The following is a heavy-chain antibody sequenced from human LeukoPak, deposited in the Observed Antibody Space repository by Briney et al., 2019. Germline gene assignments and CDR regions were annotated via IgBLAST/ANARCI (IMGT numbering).Heavy chain of an antibody. CDR1: GGSFSGYY. D-gene: IGHD2-21*02. Sequence: PSETLSLTCAVYGGSFSGYYWSWIRQPPGKGLEWIGYIYYSGSTNYNPSPKSRVTISLDTSGNQFSLKLSSVTAAGTAVYYCASGYCGGACQLGGVDMWGQGTMVTVSS. J-gene: IGHJ3*02. CDR2: IYYSGST. CDR3: ASGYCGGACQLGGVDM. V-gene: IGHV4-59*01.